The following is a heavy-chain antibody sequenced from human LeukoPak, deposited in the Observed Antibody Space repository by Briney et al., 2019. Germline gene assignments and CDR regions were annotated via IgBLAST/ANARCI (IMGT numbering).Heavy chain of an antibody. CDR2: IKSKTDGGTT. V-gene: IGHV3-15*01. CDR1: GFTFSNAW. J-gene: IGHJ6*03. CDR3: TTDPTRLWHYYYYRDV. Sequence: PGGSLRLSCAASGFTFSNAWMSWVRQAPGKGLEWVGRIKSKTDGGTTDYAAPVKGRFTISRDDSKNTLYLQMNSLKTEDTAVYYCTTDPTRLWHYYYYRDVWGKGTTVTVSS. D-gene: IGHD2-21*01.